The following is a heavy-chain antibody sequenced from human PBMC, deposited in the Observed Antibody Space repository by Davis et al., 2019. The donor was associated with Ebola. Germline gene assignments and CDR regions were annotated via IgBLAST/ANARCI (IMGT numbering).Heavy chain of an antibody. CDR1: GGSISSGGYS. CDR3: ARYTIFGVV. CDR2: IYYSGST. V-gene: IGHV4-30-4*07. Sequence: MPSETLSLTCAVSGGSISSGGYSWSWIRQPPGKGLEWIGYIYYSGSTYYNPSLKSRVTISVDTSKNQFSLKLSSVTAADTAVYYCARYTIFGVVWGQGTLVTVSS. J-gene: IGHJ4*02. D-gene: IGHD3-3*01.